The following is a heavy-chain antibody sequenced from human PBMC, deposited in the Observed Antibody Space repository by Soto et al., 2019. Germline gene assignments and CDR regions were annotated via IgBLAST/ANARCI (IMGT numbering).Heavy chain of an antibody. CDR2: IWNDGSVQ. CDR1: GFTFRNDG. Sequence: QVQLVESGGGVVQPGRSLTLACAASGFTFRNDGMHWVRQAPGKGLEWVAVIWNDGSVQKYADSVKGRFTISRDNSKNRLYVQMVGLRAEDTAVCYYAKDVGDDPFDFWGHGTLVTVSS. CDR3: AKDVGDDPFDF. D-gene: IGHD3-16*01. V-gene: IGHV3-33*06. J-gene: IGHJ4*01.